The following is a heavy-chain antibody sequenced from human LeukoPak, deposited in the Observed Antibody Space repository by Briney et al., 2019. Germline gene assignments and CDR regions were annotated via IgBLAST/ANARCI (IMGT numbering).Heavy chain of an antibody. CDR2: INPSGGST. D-gene: IGHD1-26*01. CDR1: GYTFTSYY. J-gene: IGHJ5*02. CDR3: AREVGATPVNWYDP. V-gene: IGHV1-46*04. Sequence: ASVKVFCKASGYTFTSYYMHWVRQAPGQGLEWMGIINPSGGSTSYAQKLQGRVTMTRDTSTSTVYMELSSLRSEDTVVYYCAREVGATPVNWYDPWGQRTLVTVST.